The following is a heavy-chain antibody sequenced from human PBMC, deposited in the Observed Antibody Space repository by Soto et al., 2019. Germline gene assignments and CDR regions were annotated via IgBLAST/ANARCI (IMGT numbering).Heavy chain of an antibody. J-gene: IGHJ4*02. CDR1: GGSISSSTYY. CDR2: IYDSGST. V-gene: IGHV4-39*01. D-gene: IGHD2-15*01. Sequence: AGTLSLTCTASGGSISSSTYYWGWLRQRPGQGLEWIGSIYDSGSTYYNPSLKSRVTISVDTSKNQFSLKLSSVTAADTAVYYCARHFARRYCSGGSCSAWYFDYWGQGTLVTVSS. CDR3: ARHFARRYCSGGSCSAWYFDY.